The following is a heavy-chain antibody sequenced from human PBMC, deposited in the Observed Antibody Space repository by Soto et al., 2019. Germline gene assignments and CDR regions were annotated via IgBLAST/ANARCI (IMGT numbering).Heavy chain of an antibody. CDR1: GGTFSTYT. Sequence: QVQLVQYGAEVKKPGTSVKVSCKASGGTFSTYTITWVRQAPGQGLEWMGRIITIIGIINYAQKFQGRVTITVDQFTGTAYMELTRLSSDDTAVYYCAGDPDSHYNDSHAYSYPWGQGTLVTVSS. D-gene: IGHD3-22*01. CDR3: AGDPDSHYNDSHAYSYP. CDR2: IITIIGII. J-gene: IGHJ5*02. V-gene: IGHV1-69*08.